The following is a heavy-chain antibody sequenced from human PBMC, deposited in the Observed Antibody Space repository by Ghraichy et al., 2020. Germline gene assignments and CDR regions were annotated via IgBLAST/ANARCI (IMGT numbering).Heavy chain of an antibody. V-gene: IGHV4-4*09. Sequence: SETLSLTCTVSGGSISSYYWSWIRQPPGKGLEWIGYIYTSGSTNYNPSLKSRVTISVDTSKNQFSLKLSSVTAADTAVYYCARHVYYDSSGYGPPDYWGQGTLVTGSS. CDR1: GGSISSYY. D-gene: IGHD3-22*01. CDR2: IYTSGST. CDR3: ARHVYYDSSGYGPPDY. J-gene: IGHJ4*02.